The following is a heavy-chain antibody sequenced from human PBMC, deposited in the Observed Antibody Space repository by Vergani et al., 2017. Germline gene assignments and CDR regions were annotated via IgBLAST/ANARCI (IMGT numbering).Heavy chain of an antibody. J-gene: IGHJ4*02. CDR3: ARGQWLPTLSFDY. Sequence: QVQLVESGGGVVQPGGSLRLSCAASGFTFNSYGMHWVRQAPGKGLEWVASIRSDESRRYYGDSMEGPFTISRDNSKNTLYLQMKSLRPEDTAVYYCARGQWLPTLSFDYWGQGTLVTVSS. CDR1: GFTFNSYG. CDR2: IRSDESRR. D-gene: IGHD6-19*01. V-gene: IGHV3-30*02.